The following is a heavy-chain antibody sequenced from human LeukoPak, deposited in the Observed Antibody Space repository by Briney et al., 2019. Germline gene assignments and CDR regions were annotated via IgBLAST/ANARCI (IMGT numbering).Heavy chain of an antibody. CDR3: ARHPLQLRYHFDY. D-gene: IGHD5-18*01. V-gene: IGHV4-39*01. CDR2: IYYSGST. J-gene: IGHJ4*02. CDR1: GGSISSSSYY. Sequence: PSETLSLTCTVSGGSISSSSYYWGWIRQPPGKGLEWIGSIYYSGSTYYNPSLKSRVTISVDTSKNQFSLKLSSVSAADTAVYYCARHPLQLRYHFDYWGQGTLVTVSS.